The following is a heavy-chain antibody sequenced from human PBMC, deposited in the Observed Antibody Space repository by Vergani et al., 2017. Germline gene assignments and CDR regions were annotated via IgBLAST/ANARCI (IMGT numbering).Heavy chain of an antibody. Sequence: QVQLVQSGAEVKKPGASVKVSCNASGYTFTKFGITWVRQAPGQGLQWMGWISAYNANTNFAQKLQGRVFMTTDTSTRTAYMELRSLRSDDTAVYYFARGGGQTALDLWGQGTLVTVSS. CDR1: GYTFTKFG. V-gene: IGHV1-18*01. CDR2: ISAYNANT. CDR3: ARGGGQTALDL. J-gene: IGHJ4*02. D-gene: IGHD5-18*01.